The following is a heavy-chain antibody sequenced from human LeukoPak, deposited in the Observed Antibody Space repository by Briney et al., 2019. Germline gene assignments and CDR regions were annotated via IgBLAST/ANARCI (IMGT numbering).Heavy chain of an antibody. CDR2: INAGNGNT. V-gene: IGHV1-3*01. D-gene: IGHD6-19*01. Sequence: ASVKVSCKGTGGTCRSYAISWVRQVTVQSLDSIGWINAGNGNTKYSQKFQGRVTITRDTSASTAYMELSSLRSEDTAVYYCARVEAVAGLDFDYWGQGTLVTVSS. J-gene: IGHJ4*02. CDR1: GGTCRSYA. CDR3: ARVEAVAGLDFDY.